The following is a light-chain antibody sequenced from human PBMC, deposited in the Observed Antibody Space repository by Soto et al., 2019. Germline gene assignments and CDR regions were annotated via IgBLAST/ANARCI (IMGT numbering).Light chain of an antibody. CDR1: NIGRKS. V-gene: IGLV3-21*02. J-gene: IGLJ2*01. Sequence: SYELTQPPSVSVAPGQTARITCGGSNIGRKSVHWYQQKPGQASVVVVYDDRDRPSGIPERFSGSNSGNTATLTISRVEAGDEADYYCQLWDSNSDHVVFGGGTKLTVL. CDR3: QLWDSNSDHVV. CDR2: DDR.